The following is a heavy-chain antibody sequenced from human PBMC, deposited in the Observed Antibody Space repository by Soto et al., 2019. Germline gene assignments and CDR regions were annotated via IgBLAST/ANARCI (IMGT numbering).Heavy chain of an antibody. V-gene: IGHV3-30-3*01. Sequence: QVQLVESGGGVVQPGRSQRLSCAASGFTFSSYAMHWVRQAPGKGLEWVALISYDGSNKYYADSVKGRFTISRDNSKNTLYLQMNSLRAEDTAVYYCARANYGDSLLDYWGQGTLVTVSS. J-gene: IGHJ4*02. CDR2: ISYDGSNK. CDR3: ARANYGDSLLDY. CDR1: GFTFSSYA. D-gene: IGHD4-17*01.